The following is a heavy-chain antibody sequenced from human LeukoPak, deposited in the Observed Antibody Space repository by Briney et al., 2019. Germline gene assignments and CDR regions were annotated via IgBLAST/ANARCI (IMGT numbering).Heavy chain of an antibody. J-gene: IGHJ4*02. CDR2: IWYDGSNK. Sequence: GGSLTLSCAASGLTLSSYGMHWVRQAPGKGLEWVAVIWYDGSNKYYADSVKGRFTLSRDNSKNTLYLQMNSLRAEDTAVYYCGRVNPDRRAYYFDYWGQGTLVTVSS. CDR3: GRVNPDRRAYYFDY. V-gene: IGHV3-33*01. CDR1: GLTLSSYG.